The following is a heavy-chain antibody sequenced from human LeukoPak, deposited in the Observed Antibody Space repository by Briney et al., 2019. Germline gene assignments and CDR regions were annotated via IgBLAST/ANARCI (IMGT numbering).Heavy chain of an antibody. CDR2: MSGSGGSI. D-gene: IGHD4-17*01. CDR1: GFTFSSYA. J-gene: IGHJ3*02. CDR3: ARLGDYGAFDI. V-gene: IGHV3-23*01. Sequence: GGSLRLSCAASGFTFSSYAMSWVRQAPGKGLEWVSTMSGSGGSIYYTDSVKGRFTISRDNSKSTLYLQMNSLRAEDTAVYYCARLGDYGAFDIWGQGTMVTVSS.